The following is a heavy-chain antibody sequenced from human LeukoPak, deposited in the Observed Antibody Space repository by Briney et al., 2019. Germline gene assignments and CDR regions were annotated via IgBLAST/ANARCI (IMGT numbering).Heavy chain of an antibody. D-gene: IGHD2-2*01. V-gene: IGHV4-31*03. CDR2: IYYSGST. CDR1: GGSISSGGYY. CDR3: ARSYCSSTSCSPYYYYYMDV. Sequence: SETLSLTCTVSGGSISSGGYYWSWIRQHPGKGLEWIGYIYYSGSTYYNPSLKSRVTISVDTSKNQFSLKLSSVTAADTAVYYCARSYCSSTSCSPYYYYYMDVWGKGTTVTVSS. J-gene: IGHJ6*03.